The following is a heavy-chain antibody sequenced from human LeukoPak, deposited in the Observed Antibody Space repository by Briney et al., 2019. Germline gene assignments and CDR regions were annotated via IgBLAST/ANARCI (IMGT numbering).Heavy chain of an antibody. Sequence: SETLSLTCTVSGGSISSSSYYWGWIRQPPGKGLEWIGSIYYSGSTYYNPSLKSRVTISVDTSKNQFSLKLSSVTAADTAVYECARHGAGNSRWYFDYWGQGTLVTVSS. CDR1: GGSISSSSYY. CDR2: IYYSGST. J-gene: IGHJ4*02. V-gene: IGHV4-39*01. D-gene: IGHD4-23*01. CDR3: ARHGAGNSRWYFDY.